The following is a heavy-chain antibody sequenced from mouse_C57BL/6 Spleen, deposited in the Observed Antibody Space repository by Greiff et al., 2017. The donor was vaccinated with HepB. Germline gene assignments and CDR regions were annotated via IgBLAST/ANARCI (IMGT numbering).Heavy chain of an antibody. J-gene: IGHJ3*01. CDR1: GFTFSSYT. CDR2: ISGGGGNT. D-gene: IGHD1-1*01. V-gene: IGHV5-9*01. CDR3: ARRLTTVAKGFAY. Sequence: EVKLEESGGGLVKPGGSLKLSCAASGFTFSSYTMSWVRQTPEKRLEWVATISGGGGNTYYPDSVKGRFTISRDNAKNTLYLQMSSLRSEDTALYYCARRLTTVAKGFAYWGQGTLVTVSA.